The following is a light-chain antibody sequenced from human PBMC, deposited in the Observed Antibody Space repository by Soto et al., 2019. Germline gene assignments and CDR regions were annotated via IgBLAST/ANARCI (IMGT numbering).Light chain of an antibody. Sequence: QSALTQPASVSGSPGQSITISCTGTSSDVGASNYVSWYQQHPGKVPKLIIYEVSNRPSGVSDRFSGSKSGNTASLTISGLQAEDEGDYYCSSYAGSSNVFGTGTKLTVL. V-gene: IGLV2-14*01. J-gene: IGLJ1*01. CDR3: SSYAGSSNV. CDR1: SSDVGASNY. CDR2: EVS.